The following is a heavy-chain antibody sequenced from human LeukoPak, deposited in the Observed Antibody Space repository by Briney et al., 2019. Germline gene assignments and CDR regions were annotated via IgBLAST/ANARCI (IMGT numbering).Heavy chain of an antibody. J-gene: IGHJ6*02. CDR1: GFTFSSYW. D-gene: IGHD7-27*01. V-gene: IGHV3-7*04. CDR2: IKQDGSET. CDR3: ARSGVPDGTDV. Sequence: PGGFLRLSCAASGFTFSSYWMTWVRQAPEKGLEWVANIKQDGSETYYVDSVKGRFTISRDNAKNSLCLHMNSLRVEDSAVYYCARSGVPDGTDVWGQGTTVTASS.